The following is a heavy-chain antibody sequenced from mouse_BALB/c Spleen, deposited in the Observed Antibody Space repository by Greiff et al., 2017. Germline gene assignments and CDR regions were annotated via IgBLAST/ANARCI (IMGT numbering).Heavy chain of an antibody. CDR2: ISSGSSTI. Sequence: DVKLVESGGGLVQPGGSRKLSCAASGFTFSSFGMHWVRQAPEKGLEWVAYISSGSSTIYYADTVKGRFTISRDNPKNTLFLQMTSLRSEDTAMYYCAKSTMITFFDYWGQGTTLTVSS. CDR1: GFTFSSFG. D-gene: IGHD2-4*01. CDR3: AKSTMITFFDY. J-gene: IGHJ2*01. V-gene: IGHV5-17*02.